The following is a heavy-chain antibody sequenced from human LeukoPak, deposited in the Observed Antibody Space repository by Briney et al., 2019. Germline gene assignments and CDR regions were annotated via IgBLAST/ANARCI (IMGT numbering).Heavy chain of an antibody. CDR1: GGSISSSSYY. V-gene: IGHV4-39*07. J-gene: IGHJ4*02. CDR2: IYYSGST. D-gene: IGHD6-13*01. CDR3: ARVIDVAAAGYFDS. Sequence: SETLSLTCTVSGGSISSSSYYWGWIRQPPGKGLEWIGSIYYSGSTYYNPSLKSRVTISVDTSKNQFSLKLSSVTAADTALYYCARVIDVAAAGYFDSWGQGTQVTVSS.